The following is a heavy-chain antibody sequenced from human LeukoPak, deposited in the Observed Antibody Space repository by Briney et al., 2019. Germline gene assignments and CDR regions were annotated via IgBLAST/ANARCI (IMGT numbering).Heavy chain of an antibody. J-gene: IGHJ4*02. V-gene: IGHV3-30-3*01. CDR3: APLGQQLN. CDR2: ISYDGSNK. D-gene: IGHD6-13*01. CDR1: GFTFSSYA. Sequence: VGTLRLSCAVSGFTFSSYAMNWGREAPSTGLEWVAVISYDGSNKYYADSVKGRFTISRDNSKNTLYLQMNSLRAEDTAVYYCAPLGQQLNWGQGTLVTVSS.